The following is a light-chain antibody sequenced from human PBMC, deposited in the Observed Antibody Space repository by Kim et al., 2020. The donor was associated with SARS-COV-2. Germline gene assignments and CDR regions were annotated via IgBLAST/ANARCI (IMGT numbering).Light chain of an antibody. Sequence: SVGDRVTITCRASQSISSYLNWYQQKPGKAPKLLIYAASSLQSGVPSRFSGSGSGTDLTLTISSLQPEDFATYYCQQSYSTLLLTFGGGTKVDIK. V-gene: IGKV1-39*01. J-gene: IGKJ4*01. CDR1: QSISSY. CDR2: AAS. CDR3: QQSYSTLLLT.